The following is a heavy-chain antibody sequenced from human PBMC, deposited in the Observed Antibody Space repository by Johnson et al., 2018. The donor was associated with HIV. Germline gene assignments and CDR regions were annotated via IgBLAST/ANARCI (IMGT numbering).Heavy chain of an antibody. D-gene: IGHD3-10*01. CDR3: ARAVTPFGDWEAFDI. CDR1: GFTFSDHY. V-gene: IGHV3-11*04. Sequence: QVQLVESGGGLVKPGGSLRLSCAASGFTFSDHYMTWIRQAPGKGLECISSISSSGRTTYYADSVKDRFTISRDNSKNTLYLQMNSLGAEDTAVYYCARAVTPFGDWEAFDIWGQGTMVTVSS. J-gene: IGHJ3*02. CDR2: ISSSGRTT.